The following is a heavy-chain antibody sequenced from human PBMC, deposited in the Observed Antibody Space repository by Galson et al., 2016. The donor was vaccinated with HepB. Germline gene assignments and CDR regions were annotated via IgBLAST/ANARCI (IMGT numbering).Heavy chain of an antibody. CDR1: GYSFTTFW. CDR3: ARWTSSSRFDY. D-gene: IGHD6-6*01. Sequence: QSGAEVKKPGESLRISCKGSGYSFTTFWITWVRHKPGKGLEWMGRIDPSDSYTVYSPSFQGHVTISGDKSINTAYLQWTSLKASDTAIYYCARWTSSSRFDYWGQGTLVTVPS. CDR2: IDPSDSYT. J-gene: IGHJ4*02. V-gene: IGHV5-10-1*01.